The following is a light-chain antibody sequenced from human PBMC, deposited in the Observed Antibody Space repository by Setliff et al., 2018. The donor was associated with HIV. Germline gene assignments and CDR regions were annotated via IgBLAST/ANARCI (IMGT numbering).Light chain of an antibody. CDR2: EVR. Sequence: QSALTQPASVSGSPGQSITISCTGTSRDVGGYNYVSWYQQHPGKAPKLIIYEVRNRPSGVSSRFSGSKSGNTASLTISRLQTEDEADYYCSSYAITNTLPFGTGTKVTVL. CDR3: SSYAITNTLP. CDR1: SRDVGGYNY. V-gene: IGLV2-14*01. J-gene: IGLJ1*01.